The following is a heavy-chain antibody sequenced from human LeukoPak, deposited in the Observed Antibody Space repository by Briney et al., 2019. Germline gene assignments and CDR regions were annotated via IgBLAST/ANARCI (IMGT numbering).Heavy chain of an antibody. CDR1: GFTFNSYA. Sequence: GGSLRLSCAASGFTFNSYAMSWVRQAPGKGLEWVSAISGSGGSTYYADSVKGRFTISRDTSKYTLYLHMNSLRAEDTAVYYCARDGDSGSYRWEAFDIWGQGTMVTVSS. V-gene: IGHV3-23*01. CDR3: ARDGDSGSYRWEAFDI. CDR2: ISGSGGST. D-gene: IGHD1-26*01. J-gene: IGHJ3*02.